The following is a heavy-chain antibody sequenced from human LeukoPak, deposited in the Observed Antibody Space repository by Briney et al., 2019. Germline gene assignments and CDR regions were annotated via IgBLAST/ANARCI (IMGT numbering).Heavy chain of an antibody. CDR1: GFTFSTAW. D-gene: IGHD1-1*01. V-gene: IGHV3-15*01. J-gene: IGHJ3*02. CDR2: IKSKTDGGTT. CDR3: TTEGVNWNDGGHAFDI. Sequence: GGSLRLSCAASGFTFSTAWMSWVRQAPGKGLEWVGRIKSKTDGGTTDYAAPVKGRFTISRDDTKNTLYLQMNSLKTEDTAVYYCTTEGVNWNDGGHAFDIWGQGTMVTVSS.